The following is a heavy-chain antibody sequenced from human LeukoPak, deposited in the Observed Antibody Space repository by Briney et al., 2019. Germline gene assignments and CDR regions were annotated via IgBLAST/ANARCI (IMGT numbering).Heavy chain of an antibody. CDR2: IYYSGST. Sequence: PSETLSLTCTVSGGSISSYYWSWIRQPPGKGLEWIGYIYYSGSTNYNPSLRSRVTISVDTSKNQFSLKLSSVTAADTAVYYCARGNTIFTSDAFDIWGQGTMVTVSS. CDR3: ARGNTIFTSDAFDI. CDR1: GGSISSYY. J-gene: IGHJ3*02. D-gene: IGHD3-9*01. V-gene: IGHV4-59*01.